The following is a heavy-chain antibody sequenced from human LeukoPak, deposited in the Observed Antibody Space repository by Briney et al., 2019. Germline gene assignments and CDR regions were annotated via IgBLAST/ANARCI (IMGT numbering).Heavy chain of an antibody. CDR3: ARGAEDIVVVVAATLSYFDY. Sequence: GRSLRLSCAASGFTFSSYAMHWVRQAPGKGLEWVAVISYDGSNKYYADSVKGRFTISRDNSKNTLYLQMNSLRAEDTAVYYCARGAEDIVVVVAATLSYFDYWGQGTLVAASS. D-gene: IGHD2-15*01. J-gene: IGHJ4*02. CDR2: ISYDGSNK. V-gene: IGHV3-30-3*01. CDR1: GFTFSSYA.